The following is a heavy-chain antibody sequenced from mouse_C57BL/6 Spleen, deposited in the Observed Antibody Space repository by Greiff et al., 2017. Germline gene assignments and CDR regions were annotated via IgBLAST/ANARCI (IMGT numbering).Heavy chain of an antibody. CDR3: TRSREIYDGPFAY. Sequence: QVQLQPSWAELVRPGASVPLSCKASGYPFPVYEMPWVKPTPLHGLDWIVAFYPEPGGPAYNQKFKGKAILTADKSSSTAYMELRSLTSEDSAVYYCTRSREIYDGPFAYWGQGTLVTVSA. V-gene: IGHV1-15*01. CDR1: GYPFPVYE. J-gene: IGHJ3*01. D-gene: IGHD2-3*01. CDR2: FYPEPGGP.